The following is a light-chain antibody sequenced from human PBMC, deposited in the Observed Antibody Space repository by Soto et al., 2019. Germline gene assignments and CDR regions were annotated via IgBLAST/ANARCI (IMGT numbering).Light chain of an antibody. CDR2: AAS. J-gene: IGKJ4*01. CDR3: QHLYGYPLT. CDR1: QGISSY. V-gene: IGKV1-9*01. Sequence: DIQLTQSPSFLSSSVGDRVTITCRASQGISSYLAWYQQTPGKAPKLLIYAASTLKSGVPSRFSGSESGTEFARTVSGLQPEDFAPYCCQHLYGYPLTFGGGNKGEIK.